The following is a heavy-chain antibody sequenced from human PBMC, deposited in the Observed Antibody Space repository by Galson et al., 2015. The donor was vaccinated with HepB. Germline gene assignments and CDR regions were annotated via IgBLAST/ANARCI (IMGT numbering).Heavy chain of an antibody. CDR3: ARAGYCGGDCYAIQRYWYFDL. D-gene: IGHD2-21*02. V-gene: IGHV3-21*01. Sequence: SLRLSCAASGFTFRDYSITWARQAPGKGLEWVSYISAGSRYRYYADSVRGRFTISIDNAENSLYLQMNSLRAEDTGVYCCARAGYCGGDCYAIQRYWYFDLWGRGTLVTVSS. CDR2: ISAGSRYR. CDR1: GFTFRDYS. J-gene: IGHJ2*01.